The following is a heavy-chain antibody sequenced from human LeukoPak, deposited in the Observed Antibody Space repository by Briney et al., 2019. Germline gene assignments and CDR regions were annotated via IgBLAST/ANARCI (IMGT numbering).Heavy chain of an antibody. J-gene: IGHJ4*02. CDR2: IFHSGST. D-gene: IGHD2-15*01. Sequence: GSLRLSCAPSGLIFSSDGMHWVRPPPGKGLEWIGAIFHSGSTTYNPSPKSRVTISVDKSKNQFSLKLSSVTAADTAVYYCARGDCSGGSCYSAFDYWGQGTLVTVSS. CDR1: GLIFSSDG. CDR3: ARGDCSGGSCYSAFDY. V-gene: IGHV4-4*02.